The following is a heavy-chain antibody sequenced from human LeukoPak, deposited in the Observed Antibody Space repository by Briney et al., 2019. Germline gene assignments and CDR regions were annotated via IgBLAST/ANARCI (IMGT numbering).Heavy chain of an antibody. J-gene: IGHJ6*02. CDR3: ARSEWSRYYYYGMDV. V-gene: IGHV4-59*01. Sequence: SETLSLTCTVSGGSISSYYWSWIRQPPGKGLEWIGDIYYSGSTNYNPSLKSRVTISVDTSKNQFSLKLSSVTAADTAVYYCARSEWSRYYYYGMDVWGQGTTVTVSS. CDR1: GGSISSYY. D-gene: IGHD3-3*01. CDR2: IYYSGST.